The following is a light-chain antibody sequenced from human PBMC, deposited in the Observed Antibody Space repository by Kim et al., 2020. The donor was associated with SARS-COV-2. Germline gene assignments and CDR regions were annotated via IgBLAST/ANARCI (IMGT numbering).Light chain of an antibody. CDR2: DDS. CDR1: NIGSKS. CDR3: QVWDSSSDVV. J-gene: IGLJ2*01. V-gene: IGLV3-21*03. Sequence: APGKKGRITCGRNNIGSKSVHGNQQKPGQAPVLVVYDDSDRPSGIPERFSGSNSGNTATLTISRVEAGDEADYYCQVWDSSSDVVFGGGTQLTVL.